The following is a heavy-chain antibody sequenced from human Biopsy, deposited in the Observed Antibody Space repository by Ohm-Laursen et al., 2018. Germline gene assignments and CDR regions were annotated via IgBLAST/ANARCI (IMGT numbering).Heavy chain of an antibody. J-gene: IGHJ4*02. CDR1: GGSISSFY. D-gene: IGHD2-15*01. Sequence: TLSLTCAVSGGSISSFYWTWIRQPPGKGPEWIGDISDSGSTNYKPSLKSRVIISMDTSKNQFSLNLSSVTAADTAVYYCARRGSGGRSFDHWGQGTLVTVSS. CDR2: ISDSGST. V-gene: IGHV4-59*08. CDR3: ARRGSGGRSFDH.